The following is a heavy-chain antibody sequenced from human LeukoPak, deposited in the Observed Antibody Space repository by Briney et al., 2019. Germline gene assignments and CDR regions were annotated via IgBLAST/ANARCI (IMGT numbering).Heavy chain of an antibody. J-gene: IGHJ4*02. CDR2: IYYSGST. D-gene: IGHD6-13*01. CDR1: GGSISSSSYY. CDR3: ARGSRQLVVFYFDY. Sequence: SESLSLTCTVSGGSISSSSYYWGWIRQPPGKGLEWIGSIYYSGSTYYNPSLKSRVTISVDTSKNQFSLKLSSVTAADTAVYYCARGSRQLVVFYFDYWGQGTLVTVSS. V-gene: IGHV4-39*07.